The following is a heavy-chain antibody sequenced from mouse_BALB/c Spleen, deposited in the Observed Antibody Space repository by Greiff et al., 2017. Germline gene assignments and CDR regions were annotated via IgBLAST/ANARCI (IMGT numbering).Heavy chain of an antibody. D-gene: IGHD2-1*01. V-gene: IGHV14-3*02. CDR2: IDPANGNT. CDR3: AREGGGNYVGYFDY. Sequence: VQLQQSGAELVKPGASVKLSCTASGFNIKDTYMHWVKQRPEQGLEWIGRIDPANGNTKFDPKFQGKATITADTSSNTAYLQLSSLTSEDTAVYYCAREGGGNYVGYFDYWGQGTTLTVSS. J-gene: IGHJ2*01. CDR1: GFNIKDTY.